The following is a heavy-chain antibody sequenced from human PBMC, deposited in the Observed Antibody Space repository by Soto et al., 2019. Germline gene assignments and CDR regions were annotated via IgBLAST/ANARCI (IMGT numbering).Heavy chain of an antibody. Sequence: GGSLRLSCAASGFTFSSYEMNWVRQAPGKGLEWVSYISSSGSTIYYADSVKGRFTISRDNAKNSLYLQMNSLRAEDTAVYYCARHTLGSQSPNWNFDYWGQGTLVTVSS. J-gene: IGHJ4*02. D-gene: IGHD1-20*01. V-gene: IGHV3-48*03. CDR3: ARHTLGSQSPNWNFDY. CDR1: GFTFSSYE. CDR2: ISSSGSTI.